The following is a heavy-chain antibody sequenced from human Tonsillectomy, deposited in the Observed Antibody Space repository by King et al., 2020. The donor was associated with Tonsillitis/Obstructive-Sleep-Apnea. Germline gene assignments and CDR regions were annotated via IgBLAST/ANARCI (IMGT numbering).Heavy chain of an antibody. CDR2: ISISGTTV. V-gene: IGHV3-48*03. J-gene: IGHJ6*02. CDR1: GFTFSDYE. CDR3: ARRVPYYGMDV. D-gene: IGHD4/OR15-4a*01. Sequence: ERQLVQSGGGLVQPGGSLRLSCVASGFTFSDYEMNWVRQAPGKGLEWVSYISISGTTVYYADSVKGRFTISRDNAKNSLYLQMNSLRAEKTGVYYCARRVPYYGMDVWGQGTTVTVSS.